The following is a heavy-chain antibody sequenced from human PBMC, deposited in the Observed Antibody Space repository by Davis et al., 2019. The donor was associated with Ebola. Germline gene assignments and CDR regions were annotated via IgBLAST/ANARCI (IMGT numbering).Heavy chain of an antibody. V-gene: IGHV3-7*01. Sequence: PGGSLRLSCAASGFTFSTYWMSWVRQAPGKGLEWVANIKQDGSEKNYLDSVKGRFTISRDNANNSMFLQMNSLRAEDTAVYYCARGKVGIDCWGQGTLVTVSS. CDR3: ARGKVGIDC. CDR1: GFTFSTYW. D-gene: IGHD2-21*01. J-gene: IGHJ4*02. CDR2: IKQDGSEK.